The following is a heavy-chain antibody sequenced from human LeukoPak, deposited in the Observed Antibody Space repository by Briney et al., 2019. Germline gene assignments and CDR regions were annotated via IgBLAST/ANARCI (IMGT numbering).Heavy chain of an antibody. V-gene: IGHV1-2*02. D-gene: IGHD3-10*01. CDR1: GYTFTSYG. CDR3: ARALLWPDP. CDR2: INPNSGGT. J-gene: IGHJ5*02. Sequence: ASVKVSCKASGYTFTSYGISWVRQAPGQGLEWMGWINPNSGGTNYAQKFQGRVTMTRDTSISTAYMELSRLRSDDTAVYYCARALLWPDPWGQGTLVTVSS.